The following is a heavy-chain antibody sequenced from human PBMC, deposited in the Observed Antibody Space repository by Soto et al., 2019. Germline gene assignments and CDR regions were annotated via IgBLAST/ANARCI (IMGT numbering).Heavy chain of an antibody. CDR1: GFSFSDHY. Sequence: QVQLVESGGGLVKPGGSLRLSCAASGFSFSDHYMSWIRQAPGKGLEWVSYISSSRSYTNYADSVKGRFTISRDNAKNSLYLQINSLRAEDTAVYYCVRDPGGNWFDPWGQGTLVTVSS. CDR2: ISSSRSYT. D-gene: IGHD2-8*02. V-gene: IGHV3-11*05. J-gene: IGHJ5*02. CDR3: VRDPGGNWFDP.